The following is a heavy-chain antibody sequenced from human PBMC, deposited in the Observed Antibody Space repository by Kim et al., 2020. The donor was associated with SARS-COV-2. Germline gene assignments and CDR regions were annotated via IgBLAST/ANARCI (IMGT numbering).Heavy chain of an antibody. D-gene: IGHD3-16*02. CDR3: AVRLGELSLWLY. V-gene: IGHV1-46*01. J-gene: IGHJ4*02. Sequence: SYEKKFQGRVTMTRDTSTSTVYMELSSLRSEDTAVYYCAVRLGELSLWLYWGQGTLVTVSS.